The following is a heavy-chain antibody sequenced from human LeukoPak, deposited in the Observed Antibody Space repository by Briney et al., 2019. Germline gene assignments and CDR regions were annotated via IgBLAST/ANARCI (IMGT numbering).Heavy chain of an antibody. D-gene: IGHD3-22*01. J-gene: IGHJ5*02. V-gene: IGHV5-51*01. CDR1: GNSFTSYW. CDR2: IYPGDSDT. CDR3: ARLDTYYYDSSGYYSFDP. Sequence: GESLKISCKGSGNSFTSYWIGWVRQMPGKGLEWMEIIYPGDSDTRYSPSFQGQVTISVDKSISTAYLQWSSLKASDTAMYYCARLDTYYYDSSGYYSFDPWGQGTLVTVSS.